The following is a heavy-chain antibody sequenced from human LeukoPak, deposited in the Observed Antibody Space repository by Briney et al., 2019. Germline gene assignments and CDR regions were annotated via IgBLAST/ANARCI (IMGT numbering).Heavy chain of an antibody. CDR1: GFTFNNYA. V-gene: IGHV3-23*01. J-gene: IGHJ6*04. CDR2: ISDSDGST. Sequence: GGSLRLSCVASGFTFNNYAMNWVRQAPGKGLEWVSAISDSDGSTKYADSVKGRLTISTDKSKNTLYLQMNSLRAEDTAVYHCAKADCRSINCYVKDFWGKGTTVTVSS. D-gene: IGHD2-2*01. CDR3: AKADCRSINCYVKDF.